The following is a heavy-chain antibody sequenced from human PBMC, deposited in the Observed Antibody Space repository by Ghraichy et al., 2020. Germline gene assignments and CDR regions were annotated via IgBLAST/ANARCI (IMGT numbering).Heavy chain of an antibody. D-gene: IGHD5/OR15-5a*01. CDR3: AKDVRPDGVYDIDH. CDR2: ILGSGKTT. Sequence: GESLNISCAASGFTFKTYSINWVRQAPGQGLEWVSFILGSGKTTYYADSVKGRFTISRDNSKNTLFLQMNSLRAEDTAVYYCAKDVRPDGVYDIDHWGQGTLVTVSS. V-gene: IGHV3-23*01. CDR1: GFTFKTYS. J-gene: IGHJ4*02.